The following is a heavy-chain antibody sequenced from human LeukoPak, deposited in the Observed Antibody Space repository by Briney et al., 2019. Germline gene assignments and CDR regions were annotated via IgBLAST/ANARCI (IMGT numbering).Heavy chain of an antibody. CDR1: GFTFSNAW. V-gene: IGHV3-15*01. D-gene: IGHD2-21*01. CDR2: IKSKTDGGTT. Sequence: PGGSLRLSCAASGFTFSNAWMSWVRQAPGKGLEWVGRIKSKTDGGTTGYAAPVKGRFTISRDDSKNTLYLQMNSLKTEDTAVYYCTTGVMVSSYYYYGMDVWGKGTTVTVSS. J-gene: IGHJ6*04. CDR3: TTGVMVSSYYYYGMDV.